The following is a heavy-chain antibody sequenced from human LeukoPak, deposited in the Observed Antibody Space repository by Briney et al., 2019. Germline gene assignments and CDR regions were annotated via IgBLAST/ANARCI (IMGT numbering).Heavy chain of an antibody. Sequence: SETLSLTCTVSGGSISSGSYYWSWIRQPPGKGLEWIGYIYYSGSTNYNPSLKSRVTISVDTSKNQFSLKLSSVTAADAAVYYCARIRGVIMEYYFDYWGQGTLVTVSS. CDR2: IYYSGST. V-gene: IGHV4-61*01. D-gene: IGHD3-10*01. J-gene: IGHJ4*02. CDR1: GGSISSGSYY. CDR3: ARIRGVIMEYYFDY.